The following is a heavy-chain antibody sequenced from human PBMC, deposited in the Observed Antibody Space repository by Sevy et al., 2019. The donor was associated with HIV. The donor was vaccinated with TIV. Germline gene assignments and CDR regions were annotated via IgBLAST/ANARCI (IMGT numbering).Heavy chain of an antibody. CDR2: ISSDGVST. D-gene: IGHD3-3*01. CDR1: GFSFSNSA. Sequence: GGSLRLSCSGSGFSFSNSAMNWVRQTPGKGLKYVSAISSDGVSTYYTDSVRGRFTISRDNSKNTLYLQMGGLRVEDTALYYCVKDPDYNFWRGDYGMDVWGQGTTVTVSS. J-gene: IGHJ6*02. V-gene: IGHV3-64D*06. CDR3: VKDPDYNFWRGDYGMDV.